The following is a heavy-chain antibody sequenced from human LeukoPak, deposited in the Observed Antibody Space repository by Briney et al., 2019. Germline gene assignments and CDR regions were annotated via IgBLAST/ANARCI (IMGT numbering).Heavy chain of an antibody. Sequence: SQTLSLTCAVSGGSISSGGYSWSWIRQPAGKGLEWIGRIYTSGSTNYNPSLKSRVTISVDTSKNQFSLKLSSVTAADTAVYYCARDGLHWFDPWGQGTLVTVSS. J-gene: IGHJ5*02. V-gene: IGHV4-61*02. D-gene: IGHD5-12*01. CDR2: IYTSGST. CDR1: GGSISSGGYS. CDR3: ARDGLHWFDP.